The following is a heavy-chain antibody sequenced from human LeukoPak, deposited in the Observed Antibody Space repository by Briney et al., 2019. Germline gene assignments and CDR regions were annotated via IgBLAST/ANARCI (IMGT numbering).Heavy chain of an antibody. CDR3: AKMSAIVVVPAAGDV. CDR2: ISGSGGST. Sequence: GGSLRLSCAASGFTFSSYAMGWVRQAPGKGLEWVSAISGSGGSTYYADSVKGRFTISRDNSKNTLYLQMNSLRAEDTAVYYCAKMSAIVVVPAAGDVWGQGTTVTVSS. CDR1: GFTFSSYA. J-gene: IGHJ6*02. D-gene: IGHD2-2*01. V-gene: IGHV3-23*01.